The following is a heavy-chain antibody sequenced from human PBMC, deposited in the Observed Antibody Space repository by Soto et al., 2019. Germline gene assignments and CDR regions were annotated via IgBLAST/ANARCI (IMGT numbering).Heavy chain of an antibody. CDR1: GFTVSGHY. J-gene: IGHJ4*02. CDR2: LYSGGTT. D-gene: IGHD2-21*02. V-gene: IGHV3-53*05. CDR3: AAAVYGDWSFDY. Sequence: GSLRLSCAASGFTVSGHYMSWVRQAPGKGLQWVSLLYSGGTTYYADSVTGRFTISRDSSKNTLYIQMDKLRVEDTAVYYCAAAVYGDWSFDYWGQGTLVTVS.